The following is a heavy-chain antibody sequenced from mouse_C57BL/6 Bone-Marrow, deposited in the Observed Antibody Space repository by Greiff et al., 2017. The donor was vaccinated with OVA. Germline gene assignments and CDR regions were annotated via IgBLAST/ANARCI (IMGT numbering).Heavy chain of an antibody. J-gene: IGHJ4*01. CDR1: GFTFSDFY. CDR3: ARDYYDGYSYAMDY. D-gene: IGHD2-3*01. Sequence: EVKVVESGGGLVQSGRSLRLSCATSGFTFSDFYMEWVRQAPGKGLEWIAASRNKANDYTTEYSASVKGRFIVSRDTSQSILYLQMNALRDEDTAIYYCARDYYDGYSYAMDYWGQGTSVTVSS. CDR2: SRNKANDYTT. V-gene: IGHV7-1*01.